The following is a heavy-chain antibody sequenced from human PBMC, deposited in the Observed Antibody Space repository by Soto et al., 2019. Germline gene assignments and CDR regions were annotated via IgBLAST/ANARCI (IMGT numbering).Heavy chain of an antibody. CDR3: ARSVVVTAIPGY. CDR2: ISAANGNT. Sequence: GASVKFSCKASGYTFTSYAMHWVRQAPGQRLEWMGWISAANGNTKYSQKFQGRVTITMDTSASTAYMELSSLRSEDTAVYYCARSVVVTAIPGYWGQGTLVTVSS. D-gene: IGHD2-21*02. V-gene: IGHV1-3*01. J-gene: IGHJ4*02. CDR1: GYTFTSYA.